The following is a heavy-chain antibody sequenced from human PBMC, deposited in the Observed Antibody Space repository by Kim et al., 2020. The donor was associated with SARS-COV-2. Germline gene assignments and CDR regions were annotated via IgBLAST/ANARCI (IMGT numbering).Heavy chain of an antibody. Sequence: ASVKVSCKASGYTFKSYPIHWLRQAPGQRLEWMGWVNAANDKTKYSQKFQGRVIITRDTSANTAYMDLSSLTSEDTAIYYCARDMNPTVYDYWGQGTLVTVSS. CDR1: GYTFKSYP. CDR3: ARDMNPTVYDY. J-gene: IGHJ4*02. D-gene: IGHD4-4*01. V-gene: IGHV1-3*01. CDR2: VNAANDKT.